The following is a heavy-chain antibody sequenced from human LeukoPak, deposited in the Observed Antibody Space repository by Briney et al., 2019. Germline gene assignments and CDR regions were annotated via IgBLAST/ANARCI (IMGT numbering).Heavy chain of an antibody. J-gene: IGHJ4*02. CDR2: ISSSSSYI. D-gene: IGHD5-12*01. V-gene: IGHV3-21*01. CDR3: ARDPEWLQLSHFDY. Sequence: PGGSLRLSCAASGFTFSSYSMNWVRQAPGKGLEWVSSISSSSSYIYYADSVKGRFTISRDNAKNSLYLQMNSLRAEDTAVYYCARDPEWLQLSHFDYWGQGTLVTVSS. CDR1: GFTFSSYS.